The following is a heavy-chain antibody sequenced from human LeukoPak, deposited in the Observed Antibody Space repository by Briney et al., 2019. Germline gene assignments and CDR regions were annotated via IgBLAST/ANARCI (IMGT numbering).Heavy chain of an antibody. CDR2: ISAYNGNT. J-gene: IGHJ5*02. CDR1: GYTFTSYG. D-gene: IGHD2-2*02. Sequence: ASVKVSCKASGYTFTSYGIGWVRQAPGQGLEWMGWISAYNGNTNYAQRLQGRITMTTDTSTSTAYMELRSLRSDDTAVYYCARAQAATAITWGQGTLVTVSS. CDR3: ARAQAATAIT. V-gene: IGHV1-18*01.